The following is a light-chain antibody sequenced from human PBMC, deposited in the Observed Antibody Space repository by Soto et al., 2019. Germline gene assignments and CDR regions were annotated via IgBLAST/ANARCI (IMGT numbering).Light chain of an antibody. V-gene: IGLV2-18*01. CDR3: SLYTSSTFYV. CDR1: SSDVGYYNR. CDR2: EVS. J-gene: IGLJ1*01. Sequence: QSALTQPPSVSGSPGQSVTISCTGTSSDVGYYNRVSWYQHPPGTAPKLLIYEVSNRPSGVPDRFSGSKSGNTASLTISGLQAEDEADYYCSLYTSSTFYVFGTGTKLTVL.